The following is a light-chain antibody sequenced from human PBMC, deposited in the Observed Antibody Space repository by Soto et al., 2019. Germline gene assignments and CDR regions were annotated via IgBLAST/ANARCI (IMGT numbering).Light chain of an antibody. CDR2: DAS. V-gene: IGKV3-11*01. Sequence: EIVLTQSPATLSLSPGERATLSCTASQSVSSDLAWYQQKPGQAPRLLIYDASNRATGIPARFSGSGSGTDFTLTISSLEAEDFAVYYCQQRSNWPPITFGQGTRLEIK. J-gene: IGKJ5*01. CDR1: QSVSSD. CDR3: QQRSNWPPIT.